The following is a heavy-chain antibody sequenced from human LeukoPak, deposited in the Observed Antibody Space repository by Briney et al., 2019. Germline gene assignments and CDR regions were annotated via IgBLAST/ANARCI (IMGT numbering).Heavy chain of an antibody. D-gene: IGHD2-2*01. CDR1: GFTFTNYA. J-gene: IGHJ4*02. CDR2: ISATGGSR. CDR3: AKDASHGVSCYYFDY. V-gene: IGHV3-23*01. Sequence: PGGSLRLSCAASGFTFTNYAMAWVRQAPGKGLEWVSGISATGGSRDYADSVKGRFTISRDNSKNILYLQMNSLRAEDTATYYCAKDASHGVSCYYFDYWGQGTLVTVSS.